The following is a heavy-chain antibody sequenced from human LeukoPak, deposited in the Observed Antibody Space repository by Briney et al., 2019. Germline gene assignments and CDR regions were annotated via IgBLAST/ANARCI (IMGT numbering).Heavy chain of an antibody. Sequence: ASVKVSCKASGYTFTGYYMHWVRQAPGQGLEWMGWINPNSGGTNYAQKFQGRVTMTRDTSISTACMELSRLRSDDTAVYYCARVLYYYDSSGYYTWGQGTLVTVSS. V-gene: IGHV1-2*02. CDR1: GYTFTGYY. J-gene: IGHJ5*02. CDR3: ARVLYYYDSSGYYT. CDR2: INPNSGGT. D-gene: IGHD3-22*01.